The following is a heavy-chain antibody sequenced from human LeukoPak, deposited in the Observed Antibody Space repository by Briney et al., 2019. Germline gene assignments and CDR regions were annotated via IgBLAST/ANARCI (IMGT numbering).Heavy chain of an antibody. CDR1: GGSISSYY. CDR3: ARDVWSRGGWGNWFDP. Sequence: SETLSLTCTVSGGSISSYYWSWIRQPPGKGLEWIAYLFYSGSTDYNPSLESRVTISVDTSKNQFSLKLRSVTAADTAVYYCARDVWSRGGWGNWFDPWGQGTLVTVSS. J-gene: IGHJ5*02. D-gene: IGHD6-19*01. CDR2: LFYSGST. V-gene: IGHV4-59*01.